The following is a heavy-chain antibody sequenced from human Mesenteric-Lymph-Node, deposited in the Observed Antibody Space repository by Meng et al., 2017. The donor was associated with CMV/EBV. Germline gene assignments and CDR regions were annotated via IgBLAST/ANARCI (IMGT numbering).Heavy chain of an antibody. CDR1: GGSISSSSYY. V-gene: IGHV4-39*07. CDR2: IYYSGST. J-gene: IGHJ5*02. CDR3: ARAGNWNKWFDP. D-gene: IGHD1-1*01. Sequence: SETLSLTCTVSGGSISSSSYYWGWIRQPPGKGLEWIGSIYYSGSTYYNPSLKSRVTISVDMSKNQFSLNLNSVTAADTAVYYCARAGNWNKWFDPWGQGTLVTVSS.